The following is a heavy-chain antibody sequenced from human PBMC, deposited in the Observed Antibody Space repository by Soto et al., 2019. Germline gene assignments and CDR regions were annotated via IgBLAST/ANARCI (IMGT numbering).Heavy chain of an antibody. CDR1: GFIFSTYW. J-gene: IGHJ4*02. CDR3: SRSLNS. Sequence: EVQLMESGGGLVQPGGSLRLSCAASGFIFSTYWMDWVRQTPGKGLEWVANINQDGSEKNYVDSVKGRFTIYRDNAKNSLYLQMSSLTAEDSALYYCSRSLNSWGQGTLVTVSS. V-gene: IGHV3-7*01. CDR2: INQDGSEK.